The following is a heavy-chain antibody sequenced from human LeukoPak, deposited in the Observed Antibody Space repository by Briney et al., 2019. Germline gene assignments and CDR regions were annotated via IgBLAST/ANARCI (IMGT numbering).Heavy chain of an antibody. J-gene: IGHJ4*02. CDR2: IYPRDGST. V-gene: IGHV1-46*01. CDR1: GYSFTRKY. CDR3: ARDQEAFDY. Sequence: WASVKVSCTASGYSFTRKYIHWVRQATGQGIEWMGMIYPRDGSTSYAQKFQGRVTVTRDTSTSTVHMELSGLRSEDTAVYYCARDQEAFDYWGQGTLVTVSS.